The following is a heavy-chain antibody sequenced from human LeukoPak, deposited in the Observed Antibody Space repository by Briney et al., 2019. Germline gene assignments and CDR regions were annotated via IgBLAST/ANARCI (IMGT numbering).Heavy chain of an antibody. D-gene: IGHD4-17*01. Sequence: GGSLRLSCAASGFTFSSYWMHWVRQAPGKGLVWISRINSDGSSTSYADSVKGRFTISRDNAKNTLYLQMNSLRAEDTAVYYCATTPLTTVTTRLASNHAFDIWGQGTMVTVSS. V-gene: IGHV3-74*01. CDR3: ATTPLTTVTTRLASNHAFDI. J-gene: IGHJ3*02. CDR1: GFTFSSYW. CDR2: INSDGSST.